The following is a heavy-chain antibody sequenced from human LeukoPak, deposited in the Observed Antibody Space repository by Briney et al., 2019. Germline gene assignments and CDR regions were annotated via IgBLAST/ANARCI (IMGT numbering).Heavy chain of an antibody. CDR1: GYTFRSSG. V-gene: IGHV1-8*01. J-gene: IGHJ4*02. CDR2: MNPNSGNT. CDR3: ARVYVLPESSGSYYNEDDY. D-gene: IGHD3-10*01. Sequence: ASVKVSCKTSGYTFRSSGINWVRQATGQGLEWMGWMNPNSGNTGYAQKFQGRVTMTRNTSISTAYMELSSLRSEDTAVYYCARVYVLPESSGSYYNEDDYWGQGTLVTVSS.